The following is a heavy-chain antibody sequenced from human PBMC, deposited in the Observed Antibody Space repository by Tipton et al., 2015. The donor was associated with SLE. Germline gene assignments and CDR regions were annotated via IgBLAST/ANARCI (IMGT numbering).Heavy chain of an antibody. Sequence: TLSLTCAVYVGSFTYSYWSWIRQPPGKGLEWIGEINHSGSTNYNPSLKSRVTISIDTSKNQFSLKLISVTAADTTVYYCATAYCSGGNCFWEYFENWGQGTLVTVSS. CDR2: INHSGST. V-gene: IGHV4-34*01. J-gene: IGHJ1*01. D-gene: IGHD2-15*01. CDR3: ATAYCSGGNCFWEYFEN. CDR1: VGSFTYSY.